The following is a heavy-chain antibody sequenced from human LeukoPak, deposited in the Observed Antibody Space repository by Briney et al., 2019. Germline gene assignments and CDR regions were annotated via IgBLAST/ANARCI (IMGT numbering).Heavy chain of an antibody. CDR1: GITVSRNH. CDR3: AREATAPRPFSTDYYYYMDV. V-gene: IGHV3-66*02. J-gene: IGHJ6*03. D-gene: IGHD6-6*01. CDR2: IYSGGST. Sequence: SGGSLRLSCAASGITVSRNHMSWVRQAPGKGLEWVSGIYSGGSTIDADSVKGRFTSSRDTSKNTFYLQMNSLRVEDTAVYYCAREATAPRPFSTDYYYYMDVWGKGTTVTVSS.